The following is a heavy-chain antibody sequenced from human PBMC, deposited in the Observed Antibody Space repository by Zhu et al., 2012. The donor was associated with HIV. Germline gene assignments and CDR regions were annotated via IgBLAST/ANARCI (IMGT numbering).Heavy chain of an antibody. D-gene: IGHD4-17*01. CDR2: IYHSGTT. V-gene: IGHV4-38-2*02. J-gene: IGHJ4*02. CDR1: GYSITSTYY. CDR3: ARVHYGDYPHFDY. Sequence: QVQLQESGPRLVKPSETLPLTCTVSGYSITSTYYWGWVRQSLEKGLEWIGSIYHSGTTYYNPSLKSRVTISVDTSKNQFSLKLSSMTAADTAVYYCARVHYGDYPHFDYWGQGTLVTVSS.